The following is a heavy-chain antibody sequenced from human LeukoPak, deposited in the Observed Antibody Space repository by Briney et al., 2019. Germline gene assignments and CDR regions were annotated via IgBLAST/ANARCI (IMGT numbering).Heavy chain of an antibody. Sequence: GASVKVSCKASGYTFTSYGISWVRQAPGQGLEWMGWISAYNGNTNYAQKLQGRVTMTTDTSTSAAYMELRSLRSDDTAVYYCARDNGPRYSSDAFDIWGQGTMVTVSS. J-gene: IGHJ3*02. CDR1: GYTFTSYG. D-gene: IGHD2-15*01. V-gene: IGHV1-18*01. CDR3: ARDNGPRYSSDAFDI. CDR2: ISAYNGNT.